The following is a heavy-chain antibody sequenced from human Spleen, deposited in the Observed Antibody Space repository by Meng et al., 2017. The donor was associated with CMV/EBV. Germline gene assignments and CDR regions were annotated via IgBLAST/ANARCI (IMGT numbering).Heavy chain of an antibody. CDR3: ARDRSGSLGLNWFDP. Sequence: SETLSLTCTVSGGSISSSSYYWGWIRQPPGKGLEWIGSIYYSGSTYYNPSLKSRVTISVDTSKNQFSLKLSSVTAADTAVYYCARDRSGSLGLNWFDPGGQGTLVTVSS. CDR1: GGSISSSSYY. V-gene: IGHV4-39*07. CDR2: IYYSGST. J-gene: IGHJ5*02. D-gene: IGHD1-26*01.